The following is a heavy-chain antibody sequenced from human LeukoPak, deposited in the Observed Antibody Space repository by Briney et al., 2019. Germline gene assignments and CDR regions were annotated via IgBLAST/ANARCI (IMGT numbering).Heavy chain of an antibody. Sequence: SETLSLTCTVSGGSISSYYWSWIRQPAGKGLEWIGRIYTSGSTNYNPSLESRVTMSVDTSKNQFSLKLSSVTAADTAVYYCAREPTTVTTFGPFDYWGQGTLVTVSS. CDR3: AREPTTVTTFGPFDY. J-gene: IGHJ4*02. CDR2: IYTSGST. CDR1: GGSISSYY. D-gene: IGHD4-17*01. V-gene: IGHV4-4*07.